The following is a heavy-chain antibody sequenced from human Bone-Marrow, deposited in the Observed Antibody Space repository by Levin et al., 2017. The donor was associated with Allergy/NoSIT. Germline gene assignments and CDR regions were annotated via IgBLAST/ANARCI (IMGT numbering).Heavy chain of an antibody. D-gene: IGHD6-19*01. J-gene: IGHJ5*01. Sequence: SCVASGFTFTSYWMSWVRQAPGKGLEWLANIKQDGSEKYYVDSVKGRFTISRDNAKNSVYLQMDSLRVDDTAVFYCTRALSAVAGDSWGQGTLVIVS. CDR1: GFTFTSYW. V-gene: IGHV3-7*01. CDR2: IKQDGSEK. CDR3: TRALSAVAGDS.